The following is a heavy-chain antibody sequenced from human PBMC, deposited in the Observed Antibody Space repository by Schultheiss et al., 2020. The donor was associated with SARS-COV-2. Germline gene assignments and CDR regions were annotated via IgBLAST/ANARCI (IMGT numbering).Heavy chain of an antibody. CDR2: IGWDEDK. V-gene: IGHV2-70*01. D-gene: IGHD6-19*01. Sequence: SGPTLVKPTQTLTLTCTFSGFSLNTRGMCVSWIRQPPGKALEWLALIGWDEDKYYSTSLKSRLTISKDTSKSQVVLTMTNMDPVDTATYYCARISSGWYAFDIWGQGTMVTVSS. CDR1: GFSLNTRGMC. CDR3: ARISSGWYAFDI. J-gene: IGHJ3*02.